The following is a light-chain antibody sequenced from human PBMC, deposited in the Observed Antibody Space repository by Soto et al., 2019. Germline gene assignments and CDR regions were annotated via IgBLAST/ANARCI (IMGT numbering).Light chain of an antibody. J-gene: IGLJ2*01. CDR3: SSYTSSSTLV. Sequence: QTVVTQPASVSGSPGQSITISCTGTSSDVGGYNYVSWNQQHPGKAPKLMIYEVSNRPSGVSNRFSGSKSGNTASLTISGLQAEDEADYYCSSYTSSSTLVFGGGTKLTVL. CDR2: EVS. V-gene: IGLV2-14*01. CDR1: SSDVGGYNY.